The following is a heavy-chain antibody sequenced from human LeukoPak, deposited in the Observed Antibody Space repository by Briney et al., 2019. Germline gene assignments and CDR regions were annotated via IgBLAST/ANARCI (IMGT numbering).Heavy chain of an antibody. CDR2: ITHFGST. V-gene: IGHV4-34*01. J-gene: IGHJ4*01. CDR1: GGSLTTYF. D-gene: IGHD4-17*01. CDR3: APIFGDYSDFDS. Sequence: PSETLSLTCAVYGGSLTTYFWGWIRQPPGKGLEWIGEITHFGSTNYNPSLRGRVTISRDTSKNQFSLRLTSVTAADTAVYYCAPIFGDYSDFDSWGQGTLVTVSS.